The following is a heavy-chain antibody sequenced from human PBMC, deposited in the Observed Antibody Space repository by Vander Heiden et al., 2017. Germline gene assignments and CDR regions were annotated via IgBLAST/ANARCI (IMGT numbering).Heavy chain of an antibody. V-gene: IGHV3-9*01. J-gene: IGHJ6*02. CDR1: GSTFPDYS. CDR2: INWNSGRI. D-gene: IGHD1-26*01. CDR3: IKETSAGGADV. Sequence: ELKLVESGGDLVQPGGSLRLPCAASGSTFPDYSMHWVRQVPGKGLQWVSGINWNSGRIGYADSVKGRFTISRDNAKNSLYLQMNSLRGEDTALYYCIKETSAGGADVWGQGTTVTVSS.